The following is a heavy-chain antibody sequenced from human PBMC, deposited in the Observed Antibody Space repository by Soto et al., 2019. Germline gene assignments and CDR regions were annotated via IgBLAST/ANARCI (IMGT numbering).Heavy chain of an antibody. V-gene: IGHV1-8*01. CDR1: GYTFTSYD. Sequence: QVQLVQSGAEVKKPGASVKVSCKASGYTFTSYDIHWVRQATGQGLEWMGWMNPNSGNTGYAQKFQGRVTMTSNTSIRTAYMEMSSLRSEDTAVYSCAREKSGYYDYWGQGTLVTVSS. J-gene: IGHJ4*02. CDR2: MNPNSGNT. D-gene: IGHD3-3*01. CDR3: AREKSGYYDY.